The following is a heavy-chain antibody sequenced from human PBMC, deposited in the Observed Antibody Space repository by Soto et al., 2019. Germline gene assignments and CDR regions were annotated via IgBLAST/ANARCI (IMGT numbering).Heavy chain of an antibody. CDR1: GFTFSNYG. J-gene: IGHJ4*02. CDR2: IWFDGSNK. D-gene: IGHD3-10*01. CDR3: ARNPSDNSGSGTPDH. V-gene: IGHV3-33*01. Sequence: QVHLVESGGNVVQPGRSLRLSCAASGFTFSNYGMHWVRQSPGKGLEWVAVIWFDGSNKYYADSVKGRFTISRDNSKNTLYLQMNSLRADDTGVYYCARNPSDNSGSGTPDHWGQGTLVTVSS.